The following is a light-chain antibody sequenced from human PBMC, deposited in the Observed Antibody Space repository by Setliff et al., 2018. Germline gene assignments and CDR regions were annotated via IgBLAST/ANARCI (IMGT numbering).Light chain of an antibody. CDR3: SSYTNARTVI. J-gene: IGLJ2*01. Sequence: QSALPQPASVSGSPGQSITISCTGTSSDVGAYNYVSWYQRHPGEAPKLLLYDVSKRPSGISNRFSGSKSGSTASLTISGLQAEDEADYFCSSYTNARTVIFGGGTKVTVL. V-gene: IGLV2-14*03. CDR1: SSDVGAYNY. CDR2: DVS.